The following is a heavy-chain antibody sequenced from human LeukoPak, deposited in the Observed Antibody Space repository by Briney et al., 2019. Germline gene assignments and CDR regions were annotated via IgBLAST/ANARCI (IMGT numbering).Heavy chain of an antibody. CDR3: AREQSGTRGWYTVDY. CDR2: IRPDGDRT. V-gene: IGHV3-23*01. Sequence: PGGSLRLSCAASGFTFSTYAITWARQGPGKGPEWVSAIRPDGDRTYYANSVRGRFTISRDNSKDTVYLQINGLRVEDTAVYHCAREQSGTRGWYTVDYWGQGTLVTVSS. J-gene: IGHJ4*02. D-gene: IGHD6-19*01. CDR1: GFTFSTYA.